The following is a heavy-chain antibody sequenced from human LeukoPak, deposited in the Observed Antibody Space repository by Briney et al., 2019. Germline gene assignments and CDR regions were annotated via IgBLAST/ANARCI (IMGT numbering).Heavy chain of an antibody. J-gene: IGHJ4*02. CDR1: GGTFSSYV. CDR3: ARVTSYGDYATSNFDY. CDR2: IIPIFGTA. V-gene: IGHV1-69*13. D-gene: IGHD4-17*01. Sequence: SVKVSCKASGGTFSSYVISWVRQAPGQGLEWMGGIIPIFGTANYAQKFQGRVTITADESTSTAYMELSSLRSEDTAVYYCARVTSYGDYATSNFDYWGQGALVTVSS.